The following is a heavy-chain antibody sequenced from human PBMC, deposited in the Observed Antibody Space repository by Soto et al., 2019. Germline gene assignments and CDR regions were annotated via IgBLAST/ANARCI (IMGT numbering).Heavy chain of an antibody. D-gene: IGHD3-10*01. CDR2: ISGSGGTT. CDR1: GFTFSSYA. CDR3: ANDGATLGRGVITRRYYYLDV. J-gene: IGHJ6*03. V-gene: IGHV3-23*01. Sequence: EVQLLESGGGLVQPGGSLRLSCAASGFTFSSYAMSWVRQAPGKGLEWVSAISGSGGTTYYADSVKGRFTISRDNSKNMLSLQLNRLRAEDKAVDYCANDGATLGRGVITRRYYYLDVWGKRNTVNLSS.